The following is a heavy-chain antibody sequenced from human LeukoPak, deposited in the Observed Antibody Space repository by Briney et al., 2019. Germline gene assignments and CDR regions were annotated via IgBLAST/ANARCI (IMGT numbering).Heavy chain of an antibody. V-gene: IGHV4-4*02. CDR2: IYHSGST. Sequence: EPSGTLSLTCAVSGGSISSTNWWNWVRQPPGKGLEWIGEIYHSGSTNYNPSLKSRVTMSVDKSKNQFSLKVTSVTAADTAVYYCVRIGNDYMENWGQGTLVTVSS. CDR3: VRIGNDYMEN. CDR1: GGSISSTNW. J-gene: IGHJ4*02. D-gene: IGHD4-11*01.